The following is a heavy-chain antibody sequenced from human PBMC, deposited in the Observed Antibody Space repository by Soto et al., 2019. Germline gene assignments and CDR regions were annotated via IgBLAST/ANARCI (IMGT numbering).Heavy chain of an antibody. CDR2: IYYSGST. CDR1: GGSISSSSYY. V-gene: IGHV4-39*01. Sequence: QLQLQESGPGLVKPSETLSLTCTVSGGSISSSSYYWGWIRQPPGKGLEWIGSIYYSGSTYYNPSLKSRVTISVDTSKNQFSLKLSSVTAADTAVYYCARLHIVVVVAATLHWFDPWGQGTLVTVSS. J-gene: IGHJ5*02. CDR3: ARLHIVVVVAATLHWFDP. D-gene: IGHD2-15*01.